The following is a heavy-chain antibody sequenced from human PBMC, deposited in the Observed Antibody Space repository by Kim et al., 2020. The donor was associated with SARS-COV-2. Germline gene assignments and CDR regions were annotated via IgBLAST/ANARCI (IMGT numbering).Heavy chain of an antibody. J-gene: IGHJ6*02. CDR2: ISGSCERT. Sequence: GGSLRLSCAASGFTFTNYAMAWVRQAPGKGLEWVSSISGSCERTYYTGSVKGRFTISRDNSGNALYLEMTSLRAEDTAVYYCAKEGGVNTAYFSAMDVWGQGTTVTGSS. CDR1: GFTFTNYA. V-gene: IGHV3-23*01. D-gene: IGHD4-17*01. CDR3: AKEGGVNTAYFSAMDV.